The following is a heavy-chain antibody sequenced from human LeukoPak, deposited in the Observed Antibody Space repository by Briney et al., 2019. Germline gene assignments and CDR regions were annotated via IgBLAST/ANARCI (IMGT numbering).Heavy chain of an antibody. D-gene: IGHD2-2*01. CDR2: INHSGST. Sequence: PSETLSLTCAVYGGSFSGYDWSWIRQPPGKGLEWIGEINHSGSTNYNPSLKSRVTISVDTSKNQFSLKLSSVTAADTAVYYCARGYCSSTSCYDFDYWGQGTLVTVSS. CDR3: ARGYCSSTSCYDFDY. V-gene: IGHV4-34*01. J-gene: IGHJ4*02. CDR1: GGSFSGYD.